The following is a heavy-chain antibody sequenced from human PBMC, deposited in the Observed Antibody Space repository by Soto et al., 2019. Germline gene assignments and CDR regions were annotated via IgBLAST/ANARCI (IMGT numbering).Heavy chain of an antibody. CDR2: IIPIFGTA. CDR1: GRTFSSYA. Sequence: SVKVSCMASGRTFSSYAISCVRQAPGQGLEWMGGIIPIFGTANYAQKFQGRVTITADESTSTAYMELSSLRVEDTAVYYCARDVRPTQYYYGMDVWGQGTTVTVSS. J-gene: IGHJ6*02. V-gene: IGHV1-69*13. CDR3: ARDVRPTQYYYGMDV. D-gene: IGHD4-4*01.